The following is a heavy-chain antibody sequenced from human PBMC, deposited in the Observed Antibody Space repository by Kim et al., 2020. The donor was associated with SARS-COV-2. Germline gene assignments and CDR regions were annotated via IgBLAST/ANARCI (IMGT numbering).Heavy chain of an antibody. Sequence: VKGRFTISRDNSKNTLYLQMNSLRAEDTAVYYCAKGLGYYYDSSGYFFDYWGQGTLVTVSS. CDR3: AKGLGYYYDSSGYFFDY. V-gene: IGHV3-23*01. J-gene: IGHJ4*02. D-gene: IGHD3-22*01.